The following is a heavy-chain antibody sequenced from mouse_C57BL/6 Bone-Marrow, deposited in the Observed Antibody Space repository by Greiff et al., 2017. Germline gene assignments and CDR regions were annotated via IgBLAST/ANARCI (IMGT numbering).Heavy chain of an antibody. D-gene: IGHD5-1*01. V-gene: IGHV1-80*01. CDR1: GYAFSSYW. Sequence: QVQLQQSGAELVKPGASVKISCKASGYAFSSYWMNWVKQRPGKGLEWIGQIYPGDGDTNYNGKFKGKATLTADKSSSTAYMQLSSLTSEDSAVYFCARRNFSTLYYFDYGGQGTTLTVSS. CDR2: IYPGDGDT. CDR3: ARRNFSTLYYFDY. J-gene: IGHJ2*01.